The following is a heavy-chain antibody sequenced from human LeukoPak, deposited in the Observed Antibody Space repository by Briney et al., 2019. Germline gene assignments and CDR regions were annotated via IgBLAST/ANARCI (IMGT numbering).Heavy chain of an antibody. CDR3: ARTGGYCSGGSCYGEYFQH. D-gene: IGHD2-15*01. CDR2: INHSGST. J-gene: IGHJ1*01. V-gene: IGHV4-34*01. Sequence: SETLSLTCAVYGGSFSGYYWSWIRQPPGKGLEWIGEINHSGSTNYNPSLKSQVTISVDTSKNRFSLKLSSVTAADTAVYYCARTGGYCSGGSCYGEYFQHWGQGTLVTVSS. CDR1: GGSFSGYY.